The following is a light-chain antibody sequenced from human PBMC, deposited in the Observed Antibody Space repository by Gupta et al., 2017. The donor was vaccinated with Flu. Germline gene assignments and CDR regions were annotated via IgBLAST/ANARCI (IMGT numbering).Light chain of an antibody. Sequence: DIQMTQSPSSLSASVGDRVTVTCRASQGITNYLAWYQQKPGKVPKLLIYAASTLQSGVPSRFSGSGSGTDFTLTISSRQNEDVATYYFQRYNNPWAFGPGTKVEVK. V-gene: IGKV1-27*01. J-gene: IGKJ1*01. CDR1: QGITNY. CDR2: AAS. CDR3: QRYNNPWA.